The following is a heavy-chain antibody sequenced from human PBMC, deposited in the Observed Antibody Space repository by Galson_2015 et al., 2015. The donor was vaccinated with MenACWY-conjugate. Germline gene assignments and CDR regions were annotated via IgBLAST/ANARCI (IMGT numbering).Heavy chain of an antibody. Sequence: SLRLSCAASRLTFRNFGMTWVRQTPGNGLEWVSTIVSSPHRTFYADSVKGRFTVSRDDSQMYLQMNSLRAEDTAVYFCARVPRQTYDSRGDYFDSWGQGTLVTVSS. CDR1: RLTFRNFG. D-gene: IGHD3-22*01. J-gene: IGHJ4*02. CDR3: ARVPRQTYDSRGDYFDS. CDR2: IVSSPHRT. V-gene: IGHV3-23*05.